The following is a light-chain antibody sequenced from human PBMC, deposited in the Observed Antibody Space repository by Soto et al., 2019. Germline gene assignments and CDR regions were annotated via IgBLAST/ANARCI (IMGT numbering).Light chain of an antibody. CDR3: QQYNNWPRT. CDR2: GAS. CDR1: QSVSSN. J-gene: IGKJ1*01. Sequence: EIRMTQSPATLSVSPGERATLSCRASQSVSSNLAWYQQKPGQAPRLLIYGASTRATGIPARFSGSGSGTEFTLTISSLQSEDFAVYYCQQYNNWPRTFGQGTKADIK. V-gene: IGKV3-15*01.